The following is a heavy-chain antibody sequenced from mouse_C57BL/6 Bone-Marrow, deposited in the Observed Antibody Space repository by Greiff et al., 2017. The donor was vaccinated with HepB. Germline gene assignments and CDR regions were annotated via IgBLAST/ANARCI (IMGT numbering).Heavy chain of an antibody. J-gene: IGHJ2*01. V-gene: IGHV6-3*01. Sequence: DVKLAESGGGLVQPGGSMKLSCVASGFTFSNYWMNWVRQSPEKGLEWVAQIRLKSDNYATHYAESVKGRFTISRDDSKSSVYLQMNNLRAEDTGIYYCTGQGTTVVALDYWGQGTTLTVSS. D-gene: IGHD1-1*01. CDR3: TGQGTTVVALDY. CDR2: IRLKSDNYAT. CDR1: GFTFSNYW.